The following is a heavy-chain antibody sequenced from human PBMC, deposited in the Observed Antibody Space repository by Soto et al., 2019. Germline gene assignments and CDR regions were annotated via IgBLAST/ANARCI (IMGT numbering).Heavy chain of an antibody. CDR1: GFTFDDYA. Sequence: GGSLRLSCAASGFTFDDYAMHWVRQAPGKGLEWVSGISWNSGSIGYADSVKGRFTISRDNAKNSLYLQMNSLRAEDTALYYCTTSSGWYNDAFDIWGQGTMVTVSS. V-gene: IGHV3-9*01. J-gene: IGHJ3*02. CDR3: TTSSGWYNDAFDI. CDR2: ISWNSGSI. D-gene: IGHD6-19*01.